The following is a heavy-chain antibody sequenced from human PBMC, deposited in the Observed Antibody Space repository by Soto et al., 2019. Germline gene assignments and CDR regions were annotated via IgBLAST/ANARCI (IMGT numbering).Heavy chain of an antibody. CDR3: ARDLIFRAVAGPRYYYYGMDV. CDR2: IIPIFGTA. Sequence: SVKVSCKASGGTFSSYAISWVRQAPGQGLEWMGGIIPIFGTANYAQKFQGRVTITAGGSTSTAYMELSSLRSEDTAVYYCARDLIFRAVAGPRYYYYGMDVWGQGTTVTVSS. J-gene: IGHJ6*02. V-gene: IGHV1-69*13. CDR1: GGTFSSYA. D-gene: IGHD6-19*01.